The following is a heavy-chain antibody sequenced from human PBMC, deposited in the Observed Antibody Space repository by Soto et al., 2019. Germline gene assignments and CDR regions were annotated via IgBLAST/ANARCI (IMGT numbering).Heavy chain of an antibody. Sequence: QVQLQESGPGLVKPSQTLSLTCTVSGGSISSGNYYWSWIRQHPGKGLEWIGYIYYSGSTYYNPSLKSRVXXXVXASKNQFSLKLSSVTAADTAVYYCARKATVTTCFDYWGQGTLVTVSS. CDR3: ARKATVTTCFDY. V-gene: IGHV4-31*03. CDR1: GGSISSGNYY. J-gene: IGHJ4*02. D-gene: IGHD4-17*01. CDR2: IYYSGST.